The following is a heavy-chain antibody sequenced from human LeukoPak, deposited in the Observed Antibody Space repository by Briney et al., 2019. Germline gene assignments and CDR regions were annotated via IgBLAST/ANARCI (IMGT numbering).Heavy chain of an antibody. CDR2: IYYSGST. CDR3: ARELVPAAYGY. D-gene: IGHD2-2*01. J-gene: IGHJ4*02. V-gene: IGHV4-59*12. Sequence: SETLSLTCTVSGGSISSYYWSWIRQPPGKGLEWIGYIYYSGSTNYNPSLKSRVTISVDTSKNQFSLKLSSVTAADTAVYYCARELVPAAYGYWGQGTLVTVSS. CDR1: GGSISSYY.